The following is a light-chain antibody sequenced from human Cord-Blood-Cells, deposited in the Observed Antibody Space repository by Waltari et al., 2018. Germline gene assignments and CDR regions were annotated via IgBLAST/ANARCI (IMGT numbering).Light chain of an antibody. CDR2: GKN. CDR1: SLRSYY. J-gene: IGLJ2*01. CDR3: NSRHSSGNHLV. V-gene: IGLV3-19*01. Sequence: SSELTQDPAVSVALGQTVRITCQGDSLRSYYASWYQQKPGQAPVLVIYGKNNRPSGIPGRFSGSSSGNTASLTITGAQAEDEADYYCNSRHSSGNHLVFGGGTKLTVL.